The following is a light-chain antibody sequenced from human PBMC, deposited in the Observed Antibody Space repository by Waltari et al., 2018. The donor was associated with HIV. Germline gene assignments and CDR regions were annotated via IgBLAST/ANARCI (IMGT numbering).Light chain of an antibody. Sequence: DIVLTQSPGTLSLSPGERATLSCRASQSVSSSYLAWYQQKSGQAPRLLIYGASSRATGIPDRFSGTGSGTEFTLTIARLAPEDFAVYYCQQSGTFGQGTRVEI. CDR2: GAS. V-gene: IGKV3-20*01. CDR1: QSVSSSY. J-gene: IGKJ1*01. CDR3: QQSGT.